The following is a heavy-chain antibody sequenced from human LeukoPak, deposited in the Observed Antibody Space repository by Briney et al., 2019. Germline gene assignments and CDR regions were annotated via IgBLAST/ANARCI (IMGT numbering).Heavy chain of an antibody. CDR1: GFTFSSHW. V-gene: IGHV3-74*01. D-gene: IGHD3-22*01. CDR3: ARQYSYDSSGYYPWDY. J-gene: IGHJ4*02. Sequence: SGGSLRLSCAASGFTFSSHWMYWVRQAPGKGLVWVSRINSDGSSTTYADSVKGRFTISRDNAENTLYLQMNSLRAEDTAMYYCARQYSYDSSGYYPWDYWGQGTLVTVSS. CDR2: INSDGSST.